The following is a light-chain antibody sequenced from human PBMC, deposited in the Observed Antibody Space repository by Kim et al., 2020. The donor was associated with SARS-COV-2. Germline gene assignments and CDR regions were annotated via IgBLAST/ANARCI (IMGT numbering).Light chain of an antibody. CDR2: SNN. J-gene: IGLJ3*02. Sequence: GQRVTISCSGSRSNIGSNTVNWYQQLPGTAPKLLIYSNNQRPSGVPDRFSGSKSGNSASLAISGLQSEDEADYYCAAWDDSLNGWVFGGGTQLTVL. CDR1: RSNIGSNT. V-gene: IGLV1-44*01. CDR3: AAWDDSLNGWV.